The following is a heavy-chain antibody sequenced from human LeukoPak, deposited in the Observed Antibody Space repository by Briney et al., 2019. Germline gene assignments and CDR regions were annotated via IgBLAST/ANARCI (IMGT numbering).Heavy chain of an antibody. D-gene: IGHD6-19*01. J-gene: IGHJ4*02. CDR2: INWNGGST. V-gene: IGHV3-20*01. CDR3: AKDQQWLTASDY. Sequence: GGSLRLSCAASGFTFDDYGMSWVRQAPGKGLEWVSGINWNGGSTGYADSVKGRFTISRDNAKNSLYLQMNSLRAEDTAVYHCAKDQQWLTASDYWGQGTLVTVSS. CDR1: GFTFDDYG.